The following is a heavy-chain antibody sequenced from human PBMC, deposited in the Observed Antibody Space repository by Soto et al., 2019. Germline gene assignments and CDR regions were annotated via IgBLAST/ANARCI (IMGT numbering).Heavy chain of an antibody. J-gene: IGHJ5*02. CDR1: GGTFSSYA. CDR3: ARVLGSGSFDWFVP. CDR2: IIPIFGTA. D-gene: IGHD3-10*01. Sequence: QVQLVQSGAEVKKPGSSVKVSCKASGGTFSSYAISWVRQAPGQGLEWMGGIIPIFGTANYAQKFQGRVTMTADESTSTAYMELSSLRSEDTAVYYCARVLGSGSFDWFVPWGQETLVTVSS. V-gene: IGHV1-69*01.